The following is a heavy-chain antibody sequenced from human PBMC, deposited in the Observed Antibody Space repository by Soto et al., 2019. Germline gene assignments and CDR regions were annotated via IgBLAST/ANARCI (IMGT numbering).Heavy chain of an antibody. CDR1: GFNFNHYG. Sequence: QVQLVESGGRVVQPGRSLRLLCAASGFNFNHYGIHWVRQAPGKGLEWLAVVSYDGNDKYYADSIKGRFTISRDNSNNMLYLHITSLRPEDTATFYCVKDSYGGATTFDSWGQGTLVTVSS. J-gene: IGHJ4*02. D-gene: IGHD1-26*01. V-gene: IGHV3-30*18. CDR2: VSYDGNDK. CDR3: VKDSYGGATTFDS.